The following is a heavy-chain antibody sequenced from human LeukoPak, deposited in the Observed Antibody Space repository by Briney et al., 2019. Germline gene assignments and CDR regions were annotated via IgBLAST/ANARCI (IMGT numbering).Heavy chain of an antibody. D-gene: IGHD6-19*01. CDR3: ARETMLAGFASGLGFNY. V-gene: IGHV4-4*07. Sequence: SETLSLTCIVSGGSISSYYWSWIRQPAGKGLEWIGRIYTSGSTNYNPSLKSRVTMSADTSKNQFSLNLTSVTAADTATYYCARETMLAGFASGLGFNYWGQGILVIVSS. CDR1: GGSISSYY. J-gene: IGHJ4*02. CDR2: IYTSGST.